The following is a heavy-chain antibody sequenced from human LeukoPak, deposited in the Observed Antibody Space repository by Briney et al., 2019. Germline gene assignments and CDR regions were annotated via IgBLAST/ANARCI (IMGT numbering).Heavy chain of an antibody. D-gene: IGHD2-2*01. Sequence: GGSLRLSCAASGFTFSSYSMNWVRQAPGKGLEWVSSISISSSDIYYADSVKGRFTISRDNAKNSLYLQMNSLRAEDTAVYYCASELGYCSSTSCPWRAFDIWGQGTMVTVSS. CDR2: ISISSSDI. J-gene: IGHJ3*02. CDR1: GFTFSSYS. V-gene: IGHV3-21*01. CDR3: ASELGYCSSTSCPWRAFDI.